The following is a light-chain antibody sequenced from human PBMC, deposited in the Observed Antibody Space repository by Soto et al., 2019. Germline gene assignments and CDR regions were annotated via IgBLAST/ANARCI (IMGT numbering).Light chain of an antibody. J-gene: IGKJ1*01. V-gene: IGKV3-15*01. CDR1: QSVSSD. Sequence: VVTQSPATLTVFPGETATLSCRASQSVSSDLAWYQQRPDQAPRLLIYGASTRATGIPARFRGSGSGTEFRLTISSLQSEDFATYYCQQYNTWHPKMAFGRGTKVDIK. CDR2: GAS. CDR3: QQYNTWHPKMA.